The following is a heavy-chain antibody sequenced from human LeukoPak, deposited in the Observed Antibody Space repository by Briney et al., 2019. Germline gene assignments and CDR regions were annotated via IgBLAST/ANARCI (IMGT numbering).Heavy chain of an antibody. D-gene: IGHD6-19*01. CDR1: GFTFSSYG. V-gene: IGHV3-30*02. J-gene: IGHJ5*02. CDR2: IRYDGSNK. CDR3: ARDPTTIAVAGTNWFDP. Sequence: GGSLRLSCAASGFTFSSYGMHWVRQAPGKGLEWVAFIRYDGSNKYYADSVKGRFTISRDNSKNTLYLQMNSLRAEDTAVYYCARDPTTIAVAGTNWFDPWGQGTLVTVSS.